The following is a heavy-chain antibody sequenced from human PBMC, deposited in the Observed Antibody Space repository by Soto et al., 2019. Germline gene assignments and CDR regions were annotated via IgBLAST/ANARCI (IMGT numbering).Heavy chain of an antibody. CDR3: ARDRGDYYFDY. CDR1: GGSISSYY. J-gene: IGHJ4*02. D-gene: IGHD4-17*01. V-gene: IGHV4-59*01. CDR2: IYYSGST. Sequence: SETQSLTCTVSGGSISSYYWSWIRQPPGKGLEWIGYIYYSGSTNYNPSLKSRVTISVDTSKNQFSLKLSSVTAADTAVYYCARDRGDYYFDYWGQGTLVTVSS.